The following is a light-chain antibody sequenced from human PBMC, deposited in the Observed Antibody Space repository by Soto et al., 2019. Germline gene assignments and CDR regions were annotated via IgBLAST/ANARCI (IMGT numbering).Light chain of an antibody. CDR2: KAS. Sequence: DIQMTQSPSTLSASVGDRVTITWRASQSMSTWLAWYQQKPGKAPNLLIYKASSLQSGVPSRFSGSVSGTEFTLTISSLRPDDFATYYCQQYNSYSITFGQGTRLEIK. J-gene: IGKJ5*01. CDR3: QQYNSYSIT. CDR1: QSMSTW. V-gene: IGKV1-5*03.